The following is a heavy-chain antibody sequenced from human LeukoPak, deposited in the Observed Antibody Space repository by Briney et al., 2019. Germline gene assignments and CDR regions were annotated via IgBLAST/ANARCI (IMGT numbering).Heavy chain of an antibody. CDR3: ARALGADSDY. Sequence: PGGSLRLSCAASGFTFSSYEMNWVRQAPGKGLEWVSYISSSGSTIYYADSVEGRFTISRDNAKNSLYLQMNSLRAEDTAVYYCARALGADSDYWGQGTLVTVSS. CDR2: ISSSGSTI. D-gene: IGHD1-26*01. J-gene: IGHJ4*02. CDR1: GFTFSSYE. V-gene: IGHV3-48*03.